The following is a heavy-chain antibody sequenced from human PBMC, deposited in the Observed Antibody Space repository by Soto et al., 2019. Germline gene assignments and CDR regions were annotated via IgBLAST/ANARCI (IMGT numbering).Heavy chain of an antibody. CDR3: ARLLGEQWLVLLGAFDI. CDR1: GGSISSSSYY. Sequence: QLQLQESGPGLVKPSETLSLTCTVSGGSISSSSYYWGWIRQPPGKGLEWIGSIYYSGSTYYNPSLKSRVTISVDTSKNQFSLKLSSVTAADTAVYYCARLLGEQWLVLLGAFDIWGQGTMVTVSS. J-gene: IGHJ3*02. V-gene: IGHV4-39*01. D-gene: IGHD6-19*01. CDR2: IYYSGST.